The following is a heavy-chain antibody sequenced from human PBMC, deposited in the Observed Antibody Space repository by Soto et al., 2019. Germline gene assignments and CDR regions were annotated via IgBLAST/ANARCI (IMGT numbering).Heavy chain of an antibody. Sequence: QVQLVQSGAEVKKPGASVKVSCKASGYTFTGYYMHWVRQAPGQGLEWMGWINPNSGGTNYAQKFQGRVTMTRDTSISTAYMELSRLRSDDTAVYYCVRWGVEMATITFYYYYGMDVWGQGTTVTVSS. CDR1: GYTFTGYY. J-gene: IGHJ6*02. CDR2: INPNSGGT. CDR3: VRWGVEMATITFYYYYGMDV. D-gene: IGHD5-12*01. V-gene: IGHV1-2*02.